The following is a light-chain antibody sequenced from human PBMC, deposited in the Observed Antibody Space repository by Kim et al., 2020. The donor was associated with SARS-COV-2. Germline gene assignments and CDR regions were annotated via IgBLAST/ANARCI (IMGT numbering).Light chain of an antibody. CDR2: GNS. V-gene: IGLV1-40*01. J-gene: IGLJ3*02. CDR3: QSYDSSLSGSV. Sequence: QRVTSSCTGSSSNIGAGYDVLWYQQLPGTAPKLLIYGNSNRPSGVPDRFSGSKSGTSASLAITGLQAEDEADYYCQSYDSSLSGSVFGGGTQLTVL. CDR1: SSNIGAGYD.